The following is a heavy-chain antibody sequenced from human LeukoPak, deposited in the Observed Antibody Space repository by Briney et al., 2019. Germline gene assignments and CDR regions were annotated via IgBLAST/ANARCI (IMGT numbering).Heavy chain of an antibody. CDR3: ARGTRGNSVRY. D-gene: IGHD4-23*01. CDR1: GGSISSGGYS. V-gene: IGHV4-30-4*07. Sequence: SETLSLTCAVAGGSISSGGYSWSWIRQPPGKGPEWIGYIYYSGSTHYNPSLRSRVTISVDTSKNQFSLKLSSVTAADTAVYYCARGTRGNSVRYWGQGTLVTVSS. CDR2: IYYSGST. J-gene: IGHJ4*02.